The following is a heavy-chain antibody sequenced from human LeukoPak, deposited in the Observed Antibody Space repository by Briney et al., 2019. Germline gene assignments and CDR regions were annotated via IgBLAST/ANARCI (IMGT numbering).Heavy chain of an antibody. Sequence: SETLSLTCTVSGGSISGSSYYWGRIRQPPGKGLEWIGTMFYTGSTYYNLSLKSRVTMSVDTSKNQFALSLSSVTAADTAMYYCARGVAGPRRYFDYWGQGTLVTVSS. D-gene: IGHD6-19*01. CDR1: GGSISGSSYY. V-gene: IGHV4-39*01. J-gene: IGHJ4*02. CDR2: MFYTGST. CDR3: ARGVAGPRRYFDY.